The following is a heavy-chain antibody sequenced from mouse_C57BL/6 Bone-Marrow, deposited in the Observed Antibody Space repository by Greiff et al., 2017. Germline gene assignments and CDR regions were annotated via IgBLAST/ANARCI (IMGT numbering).Heavy chain of an antibody. D-gene: IGHD2-4*01. Sequence: EVQLQQSGAELVRPGASVKLSCTASGFNIKDDYMHWVKQRPEQGLEWIGWIDPENGDTEYASKFQGKATITADPSSNTAYLQLSSLTSEDTAVYYCTRGGDYDGRPYAMDYWGQGTSVTVSS. J-gene: IGHJ4*01. CDR3: TRGGDYDGRPYAMDY. V-gene: IGHV14-4*01. CDR1: GFNIKDDY. CDR2: IDPENGDT.